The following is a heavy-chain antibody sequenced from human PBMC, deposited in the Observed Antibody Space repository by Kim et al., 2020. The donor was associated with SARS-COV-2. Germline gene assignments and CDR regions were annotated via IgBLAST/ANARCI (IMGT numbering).Heavy chain of an antibody. D-gene: IGHD3-10*01. J-gene: IGHJ4*02. CDR3: ARELSGSDYFDY. Sequence: SETLSLICTVSGGSMRSSTYYWGWIRQPPGKGLEWIGSSYYSGTTFYNLSLKSRVTISIDTSKNQFSLKLSSVTAADTAVYYCARELSGSDYFDYWGQGT. V-gene: IGHV4-39*07. CDR2: SYYSGTT. CDR1: GGSMRSSTYY.